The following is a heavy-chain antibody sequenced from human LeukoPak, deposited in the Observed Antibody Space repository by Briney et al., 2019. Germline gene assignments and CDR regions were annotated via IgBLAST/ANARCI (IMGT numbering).Heavy chain of an antibody. J-gene: IGHJ6*03. D-gene: IGHD3-3*01. CDR2: IKQDGSEK. V-gene: IGHV3-7*01. CDR3: ARDEGQKNYDFWSGYSTYYYYYMDV. CDR1: GFTFSRYW. Sequence: GGSLRLSCAASGFTFSRYWMSWVRQAPGKGLEWVANIKQDGSEKYYVDSVKGRFTISRDNAKNSLYLQMNSLRAEDTAVYYCARDEGQKNYDFWSGYSTYYYYYMDVWGKGTTVTVSS.